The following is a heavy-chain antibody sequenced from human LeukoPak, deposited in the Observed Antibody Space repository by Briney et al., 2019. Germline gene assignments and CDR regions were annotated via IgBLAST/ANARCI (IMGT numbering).Heavy chain of an antibody. CDR1: GFTFYDYA. CDR2: ISWNSGSI. CDR3: AKGSSYYDSSGYSPFDY. J-gene: IGHJ4*02. V-gene: IGHV3-9*01. Sequence: TGGSLRLSCAASGFTFYDYAMHWVRQAPGKGLEGVSGISWNSGSIGYADSVKVRFTISRDNAKNSLYLQMNSLRAEDTALYYCAKGSSYYDSSGYSPFDYWGQGTLVTVSS. D-gene: IGHD3-22*01.